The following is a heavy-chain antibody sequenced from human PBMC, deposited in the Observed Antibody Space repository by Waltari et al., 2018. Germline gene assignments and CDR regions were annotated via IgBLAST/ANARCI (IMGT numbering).Heavy chain of an antibody. CDR3: VRHARTTSGGKHFDH. J-gene: IGHJ4*02. CDR1: GDSISSSSYY. V-gene: IGHV4-39*01. Sequence: QLQLQESGPGLVKASETLSLTCTVSGDSISSSSYYWGWVRQPPGKGLEWIGNMYYSGSTDNTPSLQTRVTISGDTPKSQFSLKLSSVTAADTSMYYCVRHARTTSGGKHFDHWGQGMLVTVSP. D-gene: IGHD2-15*01. CDR2: MYYSGST.